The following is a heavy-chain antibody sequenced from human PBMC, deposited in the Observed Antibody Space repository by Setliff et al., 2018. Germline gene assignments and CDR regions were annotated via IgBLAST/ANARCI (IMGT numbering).Heavy chain of an antibody. D-gene: IGHD1-20*01. CDR2: IGPYNGNT. J-gene: IGHJ6*02. Sequence: ASVKVSCKASGYTFTRYGISWVRQAPGKGFEWMGWIGPYNGNTYYAQKFQGRVAITTDTSTSTAYMELRSLRSDDTAVYYCAKGGNITRETYYYYGMDVWCQGTTVTVSS. V-gene: IGHV1-18*01. CDR1: GYTFTRYG. CDR3: AKGGNITRETYYYYGMDV.